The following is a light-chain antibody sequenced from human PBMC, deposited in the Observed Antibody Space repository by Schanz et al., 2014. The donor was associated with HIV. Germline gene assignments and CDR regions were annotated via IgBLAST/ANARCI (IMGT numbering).Light chain of an antibody. Sequence: EIVMTQSPATLSVSPGERATLSCRASQSVTSNLAWYQQKPGQAPRLLIYGASTRATGIPARFSGGGSGTDFTLTISRVEPEDYAVYYCQQYGSSPWTFGQGTRVDVK. CDR2: GAS. J-gene: IGKJ1*01. V-gene: IGKV3-15*01. CDR3: QQYGSSPWT. CDR1: QSVTSN.